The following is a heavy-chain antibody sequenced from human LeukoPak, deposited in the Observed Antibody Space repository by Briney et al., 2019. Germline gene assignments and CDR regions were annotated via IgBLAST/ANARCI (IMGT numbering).Heavy chain of an antibody. D-gene: IGHD3-10*01. J-gene: IGHJ4*02. CDR1: GGTFSSYA. CDR3: ARGSTGNHSPPHFDY. CDR2: IIPIFGTA. V-gene: IGHV1-69*05. Sequence: GSSVKVSCKASGGTFSSYAISWVRQAPGQGLEWMGGIIPIFGTANYAQKFQGRVTITTDESTSTAYMELSSPRSEDTAVYYCARGSTGNHSPPHFDYWGQGTLVTVSS.